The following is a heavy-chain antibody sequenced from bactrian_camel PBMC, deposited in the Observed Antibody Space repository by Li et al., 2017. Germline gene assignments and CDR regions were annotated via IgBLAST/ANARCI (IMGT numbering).Heavy chain of an antibody. CDR1: KLTYSSNC. CDR2: IESDGST. V-gene: IGHV3S53*01. J-gene: IGHJ4*01. D-gene: IGHD4*01. CDR3: AGVERERLCRWTEFSY. Sequence: QVQLVESGGGSVQTGGSLALSCVAAKLTYSSNCMGWFRQAPGKEREGVAGIESDGSTSYADSVKGRFTISQDRAKNTLYLHMNGLKPEDTAMYYCAGVERERLCRWTEFSYWGQGTQVTVS.